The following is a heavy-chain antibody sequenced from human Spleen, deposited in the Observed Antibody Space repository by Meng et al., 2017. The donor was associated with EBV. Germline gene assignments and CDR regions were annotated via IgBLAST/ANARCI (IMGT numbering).Heavy chain of an antibody. CDR2: INEDGATT. Sequence: EVQLVESGVAVVQPGESWGLSCAASEFSLISYWMHWVRLIPGKGLVWVSRINEDGATTTYADSVKGRFTISRDNAKNTLYLQMNSLRAEDTAPYYCSRDLAGSDDFWGQGTLVTVSS. D-gene: IGHD1-14*01. CDR1: EFSLISYW. V-gene: IGHV3-74*01. J-gene: IGHJ4*02. CDR3: SRDLAGSDDF.